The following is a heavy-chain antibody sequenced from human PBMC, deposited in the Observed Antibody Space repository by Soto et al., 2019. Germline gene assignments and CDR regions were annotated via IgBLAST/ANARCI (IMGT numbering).Heavy chain of an antibody. Sequence: QVLLVQSGAEVKKPGASVKVSCKASGYSFSTYGVSWVRQAPGQGLEWMGWLNTGDGNTAYAQKLQGRIPLTTDTSTTTAYMELRSLRSDDTAIYACARGATYGSARDVVDHWGQGTLVTVSS. CDR2: LNTGDGNT. CDR3: ARGATYGSARDVVDH. D-gene: IGHD3-10*01. CDR1: GYSFSTYG. V-gene: IGHV1-18*04. J-gene: IGHJ4*02.